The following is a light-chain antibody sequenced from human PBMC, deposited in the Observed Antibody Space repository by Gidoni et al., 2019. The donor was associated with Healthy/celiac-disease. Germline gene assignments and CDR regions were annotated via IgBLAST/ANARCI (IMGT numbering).Light chain of an antibody. J-gene: IGLJ2*01. V-gene: IGLV3-1*01. CDR3: QAWDSSTAV. CDR1: KLGDKY. Sequence: SYELTQPPPVSVSPGQTASITCSGDKLGDKYACWYQQKPGQSPVLVIYQDSKRPSGIPERFSGSNSWNTATLTISGTQAMDEADYYCQAWDSSTAVFGGGTKLTVL. CDR2: QDS.